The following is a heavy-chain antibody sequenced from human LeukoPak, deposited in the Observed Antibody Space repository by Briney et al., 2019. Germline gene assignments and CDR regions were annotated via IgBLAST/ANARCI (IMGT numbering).Heavy chain of an antibody. CDR3: AKGIAAAGTGGNWFDP. Sequence: PGGSLRLSCAASGFTFSSYGMHWVRQAPGKGLEWVAFIRYDGSNKYYADSVKGRFTISRDNSKNTLYLQMNSLRAEDTAVYYCAKGIAAAGTGGNWFDPWGQGTLVTVSS. J-gene: IGHJ5*02. V-gene: IGHV3-30*02. CDR1: GFTFSSYG. CDR2: IRYDGSNK. D-gene: IGHD6-13*01.